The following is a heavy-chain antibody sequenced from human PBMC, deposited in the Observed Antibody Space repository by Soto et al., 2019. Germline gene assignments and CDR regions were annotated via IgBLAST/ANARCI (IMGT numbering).Heavy chain of an antibody. CDR2: INAGNGNT. CDR3: ARLSGSSGWYYYFDY. CDR1: GYTFTSYA. J-gene: IGHJ4*02. V-gene: IGHV1-3*01. D-gene: IGHD6-19*01. Sequence: QVQLVQSGAEVKKPGASVKVSCKASGYTFTSYAMHWVRQAPVQRLEWMGWINAGNGNTKYSQKFQGRVTITRDTSASTAYMELSSLRSEDTAVYYCARLSGSSGWYYYFDYWGQGTLVTVSS.